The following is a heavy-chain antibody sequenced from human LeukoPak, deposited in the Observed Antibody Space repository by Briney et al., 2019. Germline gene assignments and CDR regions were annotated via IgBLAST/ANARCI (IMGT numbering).Heavy chain of an antibody. Sequence: GASVKVSCKSSGYTFSAYGISWVRQAPGQGLEWMGGIIPIFGTANYAQKFQGRVTITTDESTSTAYMELSSLRSEDTAVYYCARDGTTVTRGWFDPWGQGTLVTVSS. CDR2: IIPIFGTA. D-gene: IGHD4-17*01. CDR3: ARDGTTVTRGWFDP. V-gene: IGHV1-69*05. J-gene: IGHJ5*02. CDR1: GYTFSAYG.